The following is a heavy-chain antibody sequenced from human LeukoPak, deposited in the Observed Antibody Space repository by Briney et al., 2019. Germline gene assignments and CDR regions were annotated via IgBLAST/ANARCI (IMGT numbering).Heavy chain of an antibody. CDR1: GYSLTTYY. CDR2: INPSGGST. CDR3: ASVYLYGMDV. Sequence: RASVKVSCKASGYSLTTYYMHWVRRAPGRGLEWMAIINPSGGSTNYAQKFQGRVTMTRDTPTNTVYMELSSLRTEDTAVYYCASVYLYGMDVWGQGTTVTVSS. J-gene: IGHJ6*02. D-gene: IGHD2-8*01. V-gene: IGHV1-46*01.